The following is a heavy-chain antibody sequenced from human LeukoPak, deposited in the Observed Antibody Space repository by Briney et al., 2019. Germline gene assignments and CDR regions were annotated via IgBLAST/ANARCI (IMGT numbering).Heavy chain of an antibody. Sequence: PGRSLRLSCAASGFTFSSYAMHWVRQAPGKGLEWVAVISYDGSNKYYADSVKGRFTISRDNSKNTLYLQMNSLRAEDTAVYYCASATYGGNSGFDYWGQGTLVTVSS. J-gene: IGHJ4*02. CDR2: ISYDGSNK. CDR3: ASATYGGNSGFDY. V-gene: IGHV3-30-3*01. D-gene: IGHD4-23*01. CDR1: GFTFSSYA.